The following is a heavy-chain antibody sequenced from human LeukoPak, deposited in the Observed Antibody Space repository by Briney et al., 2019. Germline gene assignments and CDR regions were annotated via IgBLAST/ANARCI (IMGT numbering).Heavy chain of an antibody. V-gene: IGHV1-69*04. D-gene: IGHD5-18*01. CDR2: ILLILGVG. CDR1: GGTFSSYA. Sequence: SVKVSCKASGGTFSSYAISWVRQAPGQGLEWMGSILLILGVGDYAQKFQGRVTITADASTSTAYMELSSLRPEDTAVYYCASFHTTMDNNWFDPWSQGTLVTVSS. CDR3: ASFHTTMDNNWFDP. J-gene: IGHJ5*02.